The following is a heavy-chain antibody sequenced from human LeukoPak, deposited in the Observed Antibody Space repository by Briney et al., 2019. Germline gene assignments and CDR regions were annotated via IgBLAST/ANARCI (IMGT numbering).Heavy chain of an antibody. J-gene: IGHJ5*02. Sequence: PSETLSLTCAVYGGSFSGYYWSWIRQPPGKGLEWIGEITHSGGTNYNPSLKSRVTISVDTSKNQFSLNLSSVTAADTAVYYCARDPYMTPYNWFDPWGQGTLVTVSS. CDR3: ARDPYMTPYNWFDP. CDR2: ITHSGGT. D-gene: IGHD2-15*01. V-gene: IGHV4-34*01. CDR1: GGSFSGYY.